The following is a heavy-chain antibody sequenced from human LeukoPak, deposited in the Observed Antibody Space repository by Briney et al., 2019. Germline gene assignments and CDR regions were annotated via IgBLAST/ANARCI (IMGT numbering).Heavy chain of an antibody. V-gene: IGHV1-46*01. Sequence: ASVKVSCKASGDTFSSYYIHWVRQAPGQGLEWMGIINPSGGNTNYAQKFQGRVTMTRDTSTSTVYMELSSLRCEDTAVYYCARDDGSGSAPRDYYYYGMDVWGQGTTVTVSS. J-gene: IGHJ6*02. CDR3: ARDDGSGSAPRDYYYYGMDV. D-gene: IGHD3-10*01. CDR1: GDTFSSYY. CDR2: INPSGGNT.